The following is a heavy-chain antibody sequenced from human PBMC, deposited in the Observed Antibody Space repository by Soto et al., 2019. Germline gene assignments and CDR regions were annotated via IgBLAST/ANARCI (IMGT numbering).Heavy chain of an antibody. J-gene: IGHJ4*02. V-gene: IGHV1-3*01. Sequence: ASVKVSSKASGFTLTSYAMHWVRQSPGQRLEWMGWINAGNGNTKYSQKFQGRVTITRDTSASTAYMELSSLRSEDTAVYYCARDLGGWPEYWAKGTLDTVSP. CDR2: INAGNGNT. CDR3: ARDLGGWPEY. CDR1: GFTLTSYA. D-gene: IGHD2-15*01.